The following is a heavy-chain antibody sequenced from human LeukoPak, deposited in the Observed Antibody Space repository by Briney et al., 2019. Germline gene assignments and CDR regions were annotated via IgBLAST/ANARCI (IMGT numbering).Heavy chain of an antibody. V-gene: IGHV3-30*02. J-gene: IGHJ4*02. CDR1: GFTFSSYG. CDR2: IRYDGSNK. Sequence: PGGSLRLSCAASGFTFSSYGMHWVRQAPGKGLEWGAIIRYDGSNKYYADSVKGRFTIYRDNSKNTLYLQINSLRAEDTAEYYCAKAIYCGGDCYYFDYWGQGTLVTVAS. D-gene: IGHD2-21*01. CDR3: AKAIYCGGDCYYFDY.